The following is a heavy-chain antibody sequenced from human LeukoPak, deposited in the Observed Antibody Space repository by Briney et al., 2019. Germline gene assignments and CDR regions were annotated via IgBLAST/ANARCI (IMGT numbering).Heavy chain of an antibody. D-gene: IGHD5-24*01. CDR1: GGSISSSSYY. CDR3: ASLEMATMDFDY. CDR2: IYYSGST. J-gene: IGHJ4*02. Sequence: SETLFLTCTVSGGSISSSSYYWGWIRQPPGKGLEWIGSIYYSGSTYYNPSLKSRVTISVDTSKNQFSLKLSSVTAADTTVYYCASLEMATMDFDYWGQGTLVTVSS. V-gene: IGHV4-39*01.